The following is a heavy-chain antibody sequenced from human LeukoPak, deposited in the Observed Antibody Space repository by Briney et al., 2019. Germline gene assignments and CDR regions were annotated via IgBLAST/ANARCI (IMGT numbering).Heavy chain of an antibody. V-gene: IGHV3-23*01. J-gene: IGHJ5*02. D-gene: IGHD1-14*01. CDR2: ISGGGVST. CDR1: EFTFSNYA. Sequence: GGSLRLSCAASEFTFSNYAMNWVRQAPGKGLEWVSGISGGGVSTYYADSVKGRFTISRDSSKNTLYLQMDSLRSGVTALYYCAKGSGINHYHWIDPWGQGTLVTVSS. CDR3: AKGSGINHYHWIDP.